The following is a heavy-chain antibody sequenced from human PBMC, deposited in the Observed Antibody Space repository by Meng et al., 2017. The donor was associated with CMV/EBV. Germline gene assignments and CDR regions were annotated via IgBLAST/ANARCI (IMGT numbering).Heavy chain of an antibody. J-gene: IGHJ4*02. V-gene: IGHV3-33*06. CDR1: GFTFSRWG. D-gene: IGHD6-13*01. Sequence: SCAASGFTFSRWGSPWVRQATGRGLEWVAVRWYDGSNTYSADSVKGRFTISRDNSMHTLYLQMNSLRAEDTAVYYCANSRYSSSWYSYWGQGTLVTVSS. CDR3: ANSRYSSSWYSY. CDR2: RWYDGSNT.